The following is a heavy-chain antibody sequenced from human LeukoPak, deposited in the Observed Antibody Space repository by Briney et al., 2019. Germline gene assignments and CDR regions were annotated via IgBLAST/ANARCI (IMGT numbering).Heavy chain of an antibody. D-gene: IGHD3-22*01. Sequence: PGGSLRLSCAASGFTFSSYAMSWVRQAPGKGLEWVSAISGSGGSTYYADSVKGRFTISRDNSKNTLYLQMNSLRAEDTAVYYCAKDSPRRITTIVVVLAYWGQGTLVTVSS. CDR3: AKDSPRRITTIVVVLAY. CDR2: ISGSGGST. V-gene: IGHV3-23*01. CDR1: GFTFSSYA. J-gene: IGHJ4*02.